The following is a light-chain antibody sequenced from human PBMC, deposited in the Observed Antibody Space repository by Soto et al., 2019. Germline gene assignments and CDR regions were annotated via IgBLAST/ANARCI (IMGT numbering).Light chain of an antibody. CDR2: EVS. Sequence: QSALAQPASVSGSPGQSIAISCTGTSSDVGRYNYVSWYQQHPGKAPKLMISEVSKRPSGVPDRFSGSKTGNTASLTISGLQAEDEADYYCCSYAGSYTVVFGGGTKLTVL. CDR3: CSYAGSYTVV. V-gene: IGLV2-11*01. CDR1: SSDVGRYNY. J-gene: IGLJ2*01.